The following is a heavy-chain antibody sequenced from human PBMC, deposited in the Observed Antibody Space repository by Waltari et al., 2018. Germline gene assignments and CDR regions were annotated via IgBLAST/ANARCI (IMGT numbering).Heavy chain of an antibody. V-gene: IGHV4-38-2*01. CDR2: IYHSGST. CDR3: ARLEYSSSSFDY. Sequence: QVQLQESGPGLVKPSETLSLTCAVSGYSISSGYYWGWIRQPPGKGLEWIGSIYHSGSTYYNPSLKSRVTISVDTSKNQFSLKLSSVTAADTAGYYCARLEYSSSSFDYWGQGTLVTVSS. CDR1: GYSISSGYY. D-gene: IGHD6-6*01. J-gene: IGHJ4*02.